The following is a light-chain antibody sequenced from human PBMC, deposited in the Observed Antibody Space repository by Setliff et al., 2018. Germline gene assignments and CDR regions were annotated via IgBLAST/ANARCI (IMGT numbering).Light chain of an antibody. V-gene: IGLV2-14*01. J-gene: IGLJ1*01. CDR1: IGDVGAYDF. Sequence: QSALTQPPSVSGSPGQSITISCSGTIGDVGAYDFVSWYQHHPGKAPKLVIYEVTNRPPGISNRFSGSKSGNSASLIISGLQAEDEADYYCSAYTSSSTYVFGTGTKVTVL. CDR2: EVT. CDR3: SAYTSSSTYV.